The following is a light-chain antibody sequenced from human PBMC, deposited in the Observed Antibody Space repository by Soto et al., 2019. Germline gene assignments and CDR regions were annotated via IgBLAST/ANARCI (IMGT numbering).Light chain of an antibody. CDR2: EVS. J-gene: IGLJ1*01. CDR3: SSYTSSSTDV. V-gene: IGLV2-14*01. CDR1: SRDVGGYNY. Sequence: QSALTQPASVSGSPGQSITIPCTGTSRDVGGYNYVSWYQQHPGKAPQLMIYEVSNRPSGVSKRFSGSKSGNTASLTISGLQAEDEADYYCSSYTSSSTDVFGTGTKLTVL.